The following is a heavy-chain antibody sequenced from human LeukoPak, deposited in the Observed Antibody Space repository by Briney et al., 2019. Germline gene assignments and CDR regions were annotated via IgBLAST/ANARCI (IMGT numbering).Heavy chain of an antibody. CDR3: ARIARIVATPENTNYYYYMDV. V-gene: IGHV4-28*05. Sequence: SDTLSLTCAVSGYSISSSNWWGWIRQPPGKGLEWIGYIYYSGSIYYNPSLKSRVTMSVDTSKNQFSLKLSSVTAVDTAVYYCARIARIVATPENTNYYYYMDVWGKGTTVTVSS. D-gene: IGHD5-12*01. CDR2: IYYSGSI. J-gene: IGHJ6*03. CDR1: GYSISSSNW.